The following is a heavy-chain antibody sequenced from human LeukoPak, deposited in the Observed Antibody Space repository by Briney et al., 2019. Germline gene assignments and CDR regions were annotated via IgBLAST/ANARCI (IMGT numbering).Heavy chain of an antibody. CDR3: ARITYSSGWYSIWWFDP. J-gene: IGHJ5*02. V-gene: IGHV3-7*04. CDR1: GFTFSSYW. D-gene: IGHD6-19*01. Sequence: GGSLRLSCAASGFTFSSYWMSWVRQAPGKGLEWVANIKQDGSEKYYVDSVKGRFTISRDNAKNSLYLQMNSLRAEDTAVYYCARITYSSGWYSIWWFDPWGPGNLVTVSS. CDR2: IKQDGSEK.